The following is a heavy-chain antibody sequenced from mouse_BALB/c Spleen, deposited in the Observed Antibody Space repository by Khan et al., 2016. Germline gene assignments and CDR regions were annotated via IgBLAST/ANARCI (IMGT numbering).Heavy chain of an antibody. Sequence: VQLQQSGAELVRSGASVKLSCTASGFNIKDYYMHWVKQRPEQGLEWIGWIDPENGDTEYAPKFQGKATMTADTSSNTAYLQLSSLTSEDTAVYSCKAYDYNAMDYWGQGTSVTVSS. CDR2: IDPENGDT. J-gene: IGHJ4*01. D-gene: IGHD2-14*01. CDR1: GFNIKDYY. V-gene: IGHV14-4*02. CDR3: KAYDYNAMDY.